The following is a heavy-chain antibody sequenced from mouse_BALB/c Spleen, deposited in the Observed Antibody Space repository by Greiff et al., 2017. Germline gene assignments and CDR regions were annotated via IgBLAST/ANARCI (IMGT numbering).Heavy chain of an antibody. CDR1: GFNIKDTY. Sequence: VQLQQSGAELAKPGASVKLSCTASGFNIKDTYMHWVKQRPEQGLEWIGRIDPANGNTKYDPKFQGKATITADTSSNTAYLQLSSLTSEDTAVYYCAMITAYWGQGTLVTVSA. CDR2: IDPANGNT. V-gene: IGHV14-3*02. CDR3: AMITAY. J-gene: IGHJ3*01. D-gene: IGHD2-4*01.